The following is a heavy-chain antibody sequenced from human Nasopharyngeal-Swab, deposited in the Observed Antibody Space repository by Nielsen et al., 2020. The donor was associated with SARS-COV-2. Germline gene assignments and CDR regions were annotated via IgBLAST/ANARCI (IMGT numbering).Heavy chain of an antibody. CDR2: INHSGST. D-gene: IGHD2-15*01. V-gene: IGHV4-34*01. CDR1: GGSFSGYY. Sequence: SETLSLTCAVYGGSFSGYYWSWTRQPPGKGLEWIGEINHSGSTNYNPSLKSRVTISVDTSKNQFSLKLSSVTAADTAVYYCARGHNCSGGSCYSSGYYFDYWGQGTLVTVSS. CDR3: ARGHNCSGGSCYSSGYYFDY. J-gene: IGHJ4*02.